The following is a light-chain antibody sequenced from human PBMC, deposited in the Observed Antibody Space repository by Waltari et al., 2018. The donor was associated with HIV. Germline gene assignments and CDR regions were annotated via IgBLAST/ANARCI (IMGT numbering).Light chain of an antibody. CDR3: QSHDSSLSGYV. J-gene: IGLJ1*01. CDR1: ASNTGPGYH. Sequence: QSVLTQPPSVSGAPGQRVTTPCTGRASNTGPGYHLHGNHPLPGTPPNPPIFCTSNRPSGGPDRFSGSKSGTSASLAITGLQAEDEADYYCQSHDSSLSGYVFGTGTKVTVL. CDR2: CTS. V-gene: IGLV1-40*01.